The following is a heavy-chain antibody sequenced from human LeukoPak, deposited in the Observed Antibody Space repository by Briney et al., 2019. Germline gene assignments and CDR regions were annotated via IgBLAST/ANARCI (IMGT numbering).Heavy chain of an antibody. CDR2: IIPIFGTA. CDR1: GGTFSSYA. CDR3: ARGGWELLYPLDY. V-gene: IGHV1-69*13. D-gene: IGHD1-26*01. Sequence: ASVKVACKAYGGTFSSYAISWVRQAPGQGLEWMGGIIPIFGTANYAQKFQGRVTITADESTSTAYMELSSLRSEDTAVYYCARGGWELLYPLDYWGQGTLVTVSS. J-gene: IGHJ4*02.